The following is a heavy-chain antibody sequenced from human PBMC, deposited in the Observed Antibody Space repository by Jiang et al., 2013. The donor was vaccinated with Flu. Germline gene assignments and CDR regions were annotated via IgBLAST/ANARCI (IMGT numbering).Heavy chain of an antibody. D-gene: IGHD3-10*01. CDR1: GFTVSDHY. V-gene: IGHV3-72*01. CDR2: IRNKANRYTT. J-gene: IGHJ4*02. CDR3: ARDKKGTHYYDY. Sequence: LESGGGLVQPGGSLRLSCAASGFTVSDHYMDWVRQAPGKGLEWVGRIRNKANRYTTEYAASVKGRFTISGDDSKNSLYLQMNSLKTEDTAVYYCARDKKGTHYYDYWGQGTLVTVSS.